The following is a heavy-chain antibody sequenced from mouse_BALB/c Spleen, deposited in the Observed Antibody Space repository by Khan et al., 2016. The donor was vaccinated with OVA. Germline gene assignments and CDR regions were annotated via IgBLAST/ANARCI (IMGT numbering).Heavy chain of an antibody. CDR2: INPSSGYT. V-gene: IGHV1-4*01. Sequence: VQLKESGAELARPGASVKMSCKASGYTFTSYTMHWVKQRPGQGLEWIGYINPSSGYTNYNQKFKDKATLTADKSSRTAYMQLSSLTSEDSAVYYCAREGAYYRSDGWFAYWGQGTLVTVSA. CDR3: AREGAYYRSDGWFAY. D-gene: IGHD2-14*01. J-gene: IGHJ3*01. CDR1: GYTFTSYT.